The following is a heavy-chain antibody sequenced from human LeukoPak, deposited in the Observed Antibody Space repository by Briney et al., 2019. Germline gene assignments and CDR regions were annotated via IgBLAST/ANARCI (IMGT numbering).Heavy chain of an antibody. CDR1: GFTFSSYG. J-gene: IGHJ4*02. V-gene: IGHV3-33*01. CDR3: ARNYYYDSTRLYYFDY. Sequence: PGGSLRLSCAASGFTFSSYGMHWVRQAPGKGLEWVAVTWYDGSNKHYADSVKGRFTISRDNSKNTLYLQMNSLRAEDTAVYYCARNYYYDSTRLYYFDYWGQGTLVTVSS. D-gene: IGHD3-22*01. CDR2: TWYDGSNK.